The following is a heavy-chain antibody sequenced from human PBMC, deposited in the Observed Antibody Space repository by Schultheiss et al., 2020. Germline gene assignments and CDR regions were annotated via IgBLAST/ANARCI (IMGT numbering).Heavy chain of an antibody. CDR3: AKERGAYPGIAAAGPGFDS. CDR1: GFTFSSYA. V-gene: IGHV3-23*01. J-gene: IGHJ4*02. D-gene: IGHD6-25*01. CDR2: ISGSGTTT. Sequence: GGSLRLSCAASGFTFSSYAMHWVRQAPGKGLEWVSVISGSGTTTHYADSVKGRFTISRDSSTNTLHLQMTSLRADDTAVYYCAKERGAYPGIAAAGPGFDSWGRGALVTVSS.